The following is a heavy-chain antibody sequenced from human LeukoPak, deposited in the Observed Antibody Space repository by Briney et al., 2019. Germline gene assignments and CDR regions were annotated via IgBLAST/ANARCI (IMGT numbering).Heavy chain of an antibody. Sequence: GGSLRLSCAASGFTFSSYAMHWVRQAPGKGLEWVAVISYDGSNKYYADSVKGRFTISRDNSKNTLYLQMNSLRAEDTAVYYCARFIAVAAQGYWGQGTLVTVSS. CDR2: ISYDGSNK. J-gene: IGHJ4*02. D-gene: IGHD6-19*01. CDR1: GFTFSSYA. V-gene: IGHV3-30-3*01. CDR3: ARFIAVAAQGY.